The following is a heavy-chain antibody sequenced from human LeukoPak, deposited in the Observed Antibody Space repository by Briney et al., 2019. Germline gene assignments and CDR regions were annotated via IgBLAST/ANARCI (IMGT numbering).Heavy chain of an antibody. CDR2: ISSSSSTI. CDR1: GCTFSSYS. CDR3: ARVKTNWGYYYYYGMDV. J-gene: IGHJ6*02. V-gene: IGHV3-48*02. D-gene: IGHD7-27*01. Sequence: PGGSLRLSCAASGCTFSSYSMNWVRQAPGKGLEWVSYISSSSSTIYYADSVKGRFTISRDNAKNSLYLQMNSLRDEDTAVYYCARVKTNWGYYYYYGMDVWGQETTVTVSS.